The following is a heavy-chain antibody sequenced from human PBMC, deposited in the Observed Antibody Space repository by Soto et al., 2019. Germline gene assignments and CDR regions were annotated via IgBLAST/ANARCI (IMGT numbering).Heavy chain of an antibody. CDR3: SRADSDWFFN. CDR2: IGSKDETYAT. D-gene: IGHD3-9*01. V-gene: IGHV3-73*02. J-gene: IGHJ4*02. Sequence: EVQLVESGGGLVQPGGSLKLSCAASGFTFGASALKWVRQASRKRLEWLGRIGSKDETYATAYAASVKGRFTISRDDSKNTAYLQMNSLESEDTAVYYCSRADSDWFFNWGRGTLVTVSS. CDR1: GFTFGASA.